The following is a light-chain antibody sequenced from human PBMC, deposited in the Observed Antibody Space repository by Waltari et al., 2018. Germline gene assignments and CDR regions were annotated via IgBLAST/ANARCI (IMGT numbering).Light chain of an antibody. Sequence: DIVMTQSPDSLAVSLGERATINCKSSQNILYSSNSKNYLAWYQHKPGQPPKLLIYWASTRESGVPDRFSGSGSETDFTLTISSLQAEDVAVYYCQQYYSTPQTFGQGTKLEIK. J-gene: IGKJ2*01. V-gene: IGKV4-1*01. CDR1: QNILYSSNSKNY. CDR2: WAS. CDR3: QQYYSTPQT.